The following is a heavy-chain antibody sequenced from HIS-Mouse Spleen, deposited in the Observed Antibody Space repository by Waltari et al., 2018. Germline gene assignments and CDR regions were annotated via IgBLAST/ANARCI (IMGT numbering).Heavy chain of an antibody. J-gene: IGHJ2*01. Sequence: QLQLQESGPGLVKPSETLSLTCTVSGGSFSSSSDYWGWIRQPPGKGLEWIGSIYYSGSTYYNPSLKSRVTISVDTSKNQFSLKLSSVTAADTAVYYCAREIPYSSSWYDWYFDLWGRGTLVTVSS. CDR1: GGSFSSSSDY. D-gene: IGHD6-13*01. CDR2: IYYSGST. V-gene: IGHV4-39*07. CDR3: AREIPYSSSWYDWYFDL.